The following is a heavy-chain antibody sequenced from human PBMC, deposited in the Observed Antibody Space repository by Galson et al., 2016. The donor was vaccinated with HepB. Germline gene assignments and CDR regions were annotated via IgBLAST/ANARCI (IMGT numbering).Heavy chain of an antibody. CDR2: ISAGSSYI. J-gene: IGHJ4*02. CDR1: GFNIRTFS. D-gene: IGHD4-17*01. V-gene: IGHV3-21*01. CDR3: VRVVTTVNTAPDT. Sequence: SLRLSCAASGFNIRTFSMSWYRQIPGTGLEWVSSISAGSSYIDYVASVKGRFTISRDNADNSVFLQMNSLTAEDTGIYYCVRVVTTVNTAPDTWGQGTLVTVSS.